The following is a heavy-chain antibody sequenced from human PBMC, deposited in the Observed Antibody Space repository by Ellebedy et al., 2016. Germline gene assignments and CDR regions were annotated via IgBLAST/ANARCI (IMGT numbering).Heavy chain of an antibody. D-gene: IGHD1-14*01. CDR2: ISSGGAT. CDR3: VTRHNGAFDF. V-gene: IGHV3-53*01. CDR1: GFSVSSND. Sequence: GESLKISXAASGFSVSSNDMSWVRQRPGKGLECVSLISSGGATFYADSVEGRFTITRDNSKNTLYLQMSGLEVGDSALYYCVTRHNGAFDFWGQGTTVTVSS. J-gene: IGHJ3*01.